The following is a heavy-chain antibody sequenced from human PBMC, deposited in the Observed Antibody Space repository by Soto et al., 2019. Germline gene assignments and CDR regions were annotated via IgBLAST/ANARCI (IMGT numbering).Heavy chain of an antibody. V-gene: IGHV3-49*03. CDR1: GFTFGDYA. J-gene: IGHJ5*02. CDR2: IRSKAYGGTT. D-gene: IGHD1-26*01. CDR3: TRMYSGSYYDWLDP. Sequence: GGSLRLSCTASGFTFGDYAMSWFRQAPGKGLEWVGFIRSKAYGGTTEYAASVKGRFTISRDDSKSIAYLQMNSLKTEDTAVYYCTRMYSGSYYDWLDPWGQGTLVTVSS.